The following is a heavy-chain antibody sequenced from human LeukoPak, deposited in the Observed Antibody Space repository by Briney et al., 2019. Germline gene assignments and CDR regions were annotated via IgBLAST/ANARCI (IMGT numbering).Heavy chain of an antibody. CDR1: GYTFTSYA. CDR2: INAGNGNT. CDR3: ARAYSSGLRTPLNWFDP. V-gene: IGHV1-3*01. J-gene: IGHJ5*02. D-gene: IGHD6-19*01. Sequence: ASVKVSCKASGYTFTSYAMHWVRQAPGQRLEWMGWINAGNGNTKYSQKFQGRVTITRDTSASTAYMELSSLRSEDTAVYCCARAYSSGLRTPLNWFDPWGQGTLVTVSS.